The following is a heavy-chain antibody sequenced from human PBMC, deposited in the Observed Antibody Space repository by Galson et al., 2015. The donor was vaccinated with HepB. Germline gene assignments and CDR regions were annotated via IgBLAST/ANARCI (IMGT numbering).Heavy chain of an antibody. CDR3: AREKIWSTIYPSSLDY. CDR1: GFTFSSYS. J-gene: IGHJ4*02. V-gene: IGHV3-21*01. CDR2: ISSSSSYI. Sequence: SLRLSCAASGFTFSSYSMNWVRQAPGKGLEWVSSISSSSSYIYYADSVTGRFTISRDNAKNSLYLQRNSLRAEDTAVYYCAREKIWSTIYPSSLDYWGQGTLVTVSS. D-gene: IGHD3-9*01.